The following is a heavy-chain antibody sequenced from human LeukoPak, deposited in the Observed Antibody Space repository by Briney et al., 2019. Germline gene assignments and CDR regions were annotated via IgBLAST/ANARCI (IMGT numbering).Heavy chain of an antibody. J-gene: IGHJ4*02. CDR1: GFSLNTSAVG. CDR3: AHIWSESRPDY. V-gene: IGHV2-5*02. Sequence: SGPTLVKPTQTLTLTCTCSGFSLNTSAVGVGWTRQPPEKALEWLALIYWDDDKRYSPSLKSRLTITKDTSKNQVVLTMTNMDPVDSATYYCAHIWSESRPDYWGQGTLVTVSS. D-gene: IGHD2-8*02. CDR2: IYWDDDK.